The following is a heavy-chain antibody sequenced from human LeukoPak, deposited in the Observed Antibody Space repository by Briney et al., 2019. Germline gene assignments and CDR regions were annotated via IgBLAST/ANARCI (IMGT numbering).Heavy chain of an antibody. CDR3: ARGKTQYCSGGSCYFA. Sequence: PGGSLRLSCAASGFTFSSYAMHWVRQAPGKGLEWGAVISYDGSNKYYADSVKGRFTISRDNSKNTLYLQMNSLRAEDTAVYYCARGKTQYCSGGSCYFAWGQGTLVTVSS. CDR2: ISYDGSNK. J-gene: IGHJ5*02. CDR1: GFTFSSYA. D-gene: IGHD2-15*01. V-gene: IGHV3-30-3*01.